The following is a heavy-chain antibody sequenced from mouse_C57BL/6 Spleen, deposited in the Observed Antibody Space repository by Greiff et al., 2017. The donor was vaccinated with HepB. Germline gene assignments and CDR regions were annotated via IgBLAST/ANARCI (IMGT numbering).Heavy chain of an antibody. D-gene: IGHD1-1*01. V-gene: IGHV3-6*01. J-gene: IGHJ3*01. CDR2: ISYDGSN. CDR1: GYSITSGYY. Sequence: EVQLVESGPGLVKPSQSLSLTCYVTGYSITSGYYWNWIRQFPGNKLEWMGYISYDGSNNYNPSLKNRISITRDTSKNQFFLKLNSVTTEDTATYYCAREGDYGAWFAYWGQGTLVTVSA. CDR3: AREGDYGAWFAY.